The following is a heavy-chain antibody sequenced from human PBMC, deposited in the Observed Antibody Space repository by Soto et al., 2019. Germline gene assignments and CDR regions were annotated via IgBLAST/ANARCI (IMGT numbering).Heavy chain of an antibody. J-gene: IGHJ3*02. CDR2: VYYSGST. CDR1: GGSIRSGSCY. Sequence: PSETLSLTCTVSGGSIRSGSCYWDWIRQPPGKGLEWIGNVYYSGSTNYNPSLESRVTISVDTSKNQFSLKLSSVTAADTAVYYCARQTDSYYTFDAFDIWGQGTMVTVSS. V-gene: IGHV4-39*01. CDR3: ARQTDSYYTFDAFDI. D-gene: IGHD3-22*01.